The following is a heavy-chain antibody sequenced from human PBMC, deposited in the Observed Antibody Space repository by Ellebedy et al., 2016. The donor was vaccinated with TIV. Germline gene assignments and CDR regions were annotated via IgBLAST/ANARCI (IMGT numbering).Heavy chain of an antibody. D-gene: IGHD1-26*01. Sequence: GESLKISCAASGFTFSSYSMNWVRQAPGKGLEWVSSISSSSYIYYADSVKGRFTISRDNAKNSLYLQMNSLRAEDTAVYYCARSTSSGSYLDYWGQGTLVTVSS. CDR3: ARSTSSGSYLDY. J-gene: IGHJ4*02. CDR1: GFTFSSYS. V-gene: IGHV3-21*01. CDR2: ISSSSYI.